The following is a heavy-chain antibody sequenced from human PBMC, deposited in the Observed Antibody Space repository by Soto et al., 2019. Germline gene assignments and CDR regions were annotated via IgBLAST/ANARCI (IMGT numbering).Heavy chain of an antibody. J-gene: IGHJ4*02. D-gene: IGHD2-2*01. Sequence: GGSLRVSXVASGFSISRLWMSWVRQAPGKGLEWVANIKQDGSEKYYVDSVKGRFTISRDNAKNSLYLQMNSLRAEDTAVYYCARDSGSTSCLGYWGQGTLVTVSS. CDR1: GFSISRLW. V-gene: IGHV3-7*01. CDR2: IKQDGSEK. CDR3: ARDSGSTSCLGY.